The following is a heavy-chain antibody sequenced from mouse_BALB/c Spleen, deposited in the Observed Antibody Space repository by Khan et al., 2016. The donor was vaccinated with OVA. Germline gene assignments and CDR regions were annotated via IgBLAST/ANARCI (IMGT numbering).Heavy chain of an antibody. CDR2: INPSNGGT. D-gene: IGHD1-1*02. CDR3: TRSRYGAFAY. V-gene: IGHV1S81*02. CDR1: GYTFTSYY. Sequence: QVQLQQSGAELVKPGASVRLSCKASGYTFTSYYLYWVKQRPGHGLEWIGDINPSNGGTNFNENFKTKATLTVNKSSSTAYMQLSSLTSEDSAVYYCTRSRYGAFAYGGQGTLVTVSA. J-gene: IGHJ3*01.